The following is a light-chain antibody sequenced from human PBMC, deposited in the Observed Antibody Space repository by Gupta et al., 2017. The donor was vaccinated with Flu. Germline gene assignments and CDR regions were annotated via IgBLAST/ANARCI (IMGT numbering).Light chain of an antibody. V-gene: IGLV1-47*01. CDR3: AAWDDSLSGRL. J-gene: IGLJ3*02. Sequence: QSVVTQPLSASGTPGQGVTIACFGGSSNIGSNYVYWYHQLPGTAPKLLIYRNDQRPSGVPDRFSGSKSGTSASLAISGLRAEDEANYYCAAWDDSLSGRLFGGGTKVTVL. CDR2: RND. CDR1: SSNIGSNY.